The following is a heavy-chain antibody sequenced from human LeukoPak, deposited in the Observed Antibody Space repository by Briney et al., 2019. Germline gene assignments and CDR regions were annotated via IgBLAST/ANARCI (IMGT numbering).Heavy chain of an antibody. Sequence: GGSLRLSCAASAFNFRNYDMTWVRQAPGKGLEWVSYIGSSGSPTYYADSVKGRFTISRDNAKKALYLQLTSLRAEDTAVYYCALGNLYFYYGLDVWGQGTTVTVSS. CDR1: AFNFRNYD. J-gene: IGHJ6*02. V-gene: IGHV3-48*03. D-gene: IGHD3-3*02. CDR3: ALGNLYFYYGLDV. CDR2: IGSSGSPT.